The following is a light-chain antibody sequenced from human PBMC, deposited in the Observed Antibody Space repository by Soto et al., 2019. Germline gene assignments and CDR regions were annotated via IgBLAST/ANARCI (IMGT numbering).Light chain of an antibody. J-gene: IGKJ5*01. CDR1: QSISSW. V-gene: IGKV1-5*01. Sequence: DIQMTQSPSTLSASVGDRVTITCRASQSISSWLAWYQQKPGKAPKLLIYDASSLESGVPSRFSGSGSGTEFTLTISSLQPDDFETYYCQQYNSYGYTFGQGTRLEIK. CDR2: DAS. CDR3: QQYNSYGYT.